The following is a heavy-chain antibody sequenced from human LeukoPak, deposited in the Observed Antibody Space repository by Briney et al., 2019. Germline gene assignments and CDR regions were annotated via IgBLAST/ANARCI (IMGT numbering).Heavy chain of an antibody. Sequence: ASVKVSCKASGYTFTGNYMHWVRQAPGQGLEWMGWINPNSGGTNYAQKFQGRVTMTRDTSITTAYMELNRLTSDDTAVYYCARSKVIENSDYWGQGTLVTVSS. CDR2: INPNSGGT. J-gene: IGHJ4*02. V-gene: IGHV1-2*02. CDR1: GYTFTGNY. CDR3: ARSKVIENSDY. D-gene: IGHD6-6*01.